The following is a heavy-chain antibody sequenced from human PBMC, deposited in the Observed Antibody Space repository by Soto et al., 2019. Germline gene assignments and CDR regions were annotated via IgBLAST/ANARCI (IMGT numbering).Heavy chain of an antibody. J-gene: IGHJ4*01. CDR2: ISISSSDR. V-gene: IGHV3-21*06. CDR3: VRGMNPLF. Sequence: PGGSLRLSCGASGFTLRTYTMNWVRQAPGKRLEWVSSISISSSDRYYADSVRGRFTISRDNAKNALYLQMNSLRADDTAVYFCVRGMNPLFGGQGTLVTVSS. CDR1: GFTLRTYT.